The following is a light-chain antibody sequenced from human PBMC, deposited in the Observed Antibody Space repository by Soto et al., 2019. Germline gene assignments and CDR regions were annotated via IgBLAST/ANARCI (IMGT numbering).Light chain of an antibody. J-gene: IGKJ3*01. CDR3: QPYGSSRFT. CDR2: GAS. V-gene: IGKV3-20*01. CDR1: QSISSSY. Sequence: EIVLTQSPGTLSLSPGERATLSCRASQSISSSYLAWYQQKPGQTPRLLVYGASSRATGIPDRFSGSGSGTDFTLTIKRLEPEDFAVYYCQPYGSSRFTFGPGTKVDIK.